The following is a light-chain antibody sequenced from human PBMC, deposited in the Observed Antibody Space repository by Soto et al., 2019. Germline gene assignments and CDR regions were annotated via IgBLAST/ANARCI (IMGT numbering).Light chain of an antibody. CDR3: MQALQTRT. J-gene: IGKJ2*01. Sequence: DLVMTQSPLSLPVTPGEPASISCRSSQSLLHSNGYNYLDWYPQKPGQSPQLLIYLGSNRASGVPDRFSGSGSGTDFTLKISRVEAEDVGVYYCMQALQTRTFGQGTKLEIK. CDR1: QSLLHSNGYNY. V-gene: IGKV2-28*01. CDR2: LGS.